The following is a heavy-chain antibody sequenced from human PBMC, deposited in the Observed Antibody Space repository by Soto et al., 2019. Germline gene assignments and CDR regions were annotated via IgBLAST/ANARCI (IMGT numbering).Heavy chain of an antibody. D-gene: IGHD6-19*01. CDR1: GGSVRRGETY. V-gene: IGHV4-30-4*02. CDR3: ARFSAYSSKVWFDP. CDR2: IHYSGST. J-gene: IGHJ5*02. Sequence: SETLSLTCNVSGGSVRRGETYWSWIRQSPGNGLEWIGYIHYSGSTYYNPSLRSRVTMSLDMSKNQFSLKLSSVTAADTAVYYCARFSAYSSKVWFDPWGQGTLVTVSS.